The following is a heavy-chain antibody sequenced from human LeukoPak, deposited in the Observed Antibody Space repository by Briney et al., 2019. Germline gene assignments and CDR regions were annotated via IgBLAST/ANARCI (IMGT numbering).Heavy chain of an antibody. J-gene: IGHJ4*02. CDR1: GYTFTSYG. CDR3: ARDNLPYSYGNIVDY. D-gene: IGHD5-18*01. Sequence: RASVKVSCKASGYTFTSYGISWVRQAPGQGLEWMGWISAYNGNTNYAQKLQGGVTMTTDTSTSTAYMELRSLRSDDTAVYYCARDNLPYSYGNIVDYWGQGTLVTVSS. CDR2: ISAYNGNT. V-gene: IGHV1-18*01.